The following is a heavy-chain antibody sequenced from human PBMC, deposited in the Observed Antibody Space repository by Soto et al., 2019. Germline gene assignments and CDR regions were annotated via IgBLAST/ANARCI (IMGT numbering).Heavy chain of an antibody. CDR1: GGSISSYY. CDR3: ARDAYCCGGSCYPALFAY. V-gene: IGHV4-59*01. Sequence: PSETLSLTCTVSGGSISSYYWSWIRQPPGKGLEWIGYIYYSGSTNYNPSLKSRVTISVDTSKNQFSLKLSSVTAADTAVYYCARDAYCCGGSCYPALFAYWGQGTLVTVSS. D-gene: IGHD2-15*01. J-gene: IGHJ4*02. CDR2: IYYSGST.